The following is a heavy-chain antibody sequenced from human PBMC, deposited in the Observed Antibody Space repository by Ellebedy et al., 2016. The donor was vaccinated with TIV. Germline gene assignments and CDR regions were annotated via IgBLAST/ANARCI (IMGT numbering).Heavy chain of an antibody. CDR2: INQAGSEI. CDR1: GLTLSNYW. Sequence: GGSLRLSXAASGLTLSNYWMSWVRQAPGKGLEWVANINQAGSEIYYADFVKGRFTISRDNAKNSLYLQMNSLRAEDTAVYYCARDLRGYSSSYGPNWFNPWGQGTLVTVSS. V-gene: IGHV3-7*01. CDR3: ARDLRGYSSSYGPNWFNP. J-gene: IGHJ5*02. D-gene: IGHD6-6*01.